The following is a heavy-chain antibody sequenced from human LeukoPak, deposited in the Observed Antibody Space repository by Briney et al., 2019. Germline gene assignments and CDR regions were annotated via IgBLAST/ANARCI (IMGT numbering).Heavy chain of an antibody. CDR2: ISSNGDIT. CDR3: VKPTGGRYDY. J-gene: IGHJ4*02. Sequence: GGSLRPSCSASGFTFSSYALHWVRQAPGKGLEFLSGISSNGDITNYADSVKGRFTISRDNSKNSLYLQMSSLGAEDTAVYYCVKPTGGRYDYWGQGTLVTVSS. CDR1: GFTFSSYA. V-gene: IGHV3-64D*09.